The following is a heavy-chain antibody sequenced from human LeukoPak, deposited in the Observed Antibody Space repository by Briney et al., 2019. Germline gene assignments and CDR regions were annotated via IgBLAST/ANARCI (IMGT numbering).Heavy chain of an antibody. J-gene: IGHJ4*01. D-gene: IGHD3-16*01. CDR3: VRKKDGGTYDY. Sequence: GASVKVSCKASGYTFTTYFLHWVRQAPGQGLEWMGTFKPNTRTAHQGLRFRDRVRMTGDMSTSTVFLELNSLRSDDTAVYYCVRKKDGGTYDYWAQGTLVTVPT. V-gene: IGHV1-46*01. CDR2: FKPNTRTA. CDR1: GYTFTTYF.